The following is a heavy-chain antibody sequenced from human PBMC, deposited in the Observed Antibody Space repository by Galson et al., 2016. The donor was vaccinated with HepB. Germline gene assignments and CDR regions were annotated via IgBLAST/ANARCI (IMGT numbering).Heavy chain of an antibody. CDR1: GYSFTGYY. D-gene: IGHD6-13*01. CDR2: INPNSGGT. Sequence: SVKVSCKASGYSFTGYYIHWVRQAPGQGLEWMGWINPNSGGTNYAQKFQGRVTMTRDTSISTAYMALNRLSSDDTAVFYCARHAGPIAEYFQHRGQGTLVTVSS. J-gene: IGHJ1*01. CDR3: ARHAGPIAEYFQH. V-gene: IGHV1-2*02.